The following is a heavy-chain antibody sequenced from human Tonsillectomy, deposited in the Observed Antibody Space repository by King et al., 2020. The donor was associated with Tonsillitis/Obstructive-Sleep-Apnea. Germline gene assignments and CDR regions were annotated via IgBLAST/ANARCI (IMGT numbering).Heavy chain of an antibody. Sequence: VQLVESGGGVVQPGRSLRLSCAASGFTFSSYAMHWVRQAPGKGLEWVAVISYDGSNKYYADSVKGRFTISRDNSKNTLYLRMNSLRAEDTAMYYCAKERDTVVTPTDYYGMDVWGQGTTVTVSS. CDR1: GFTFSSYA. D-gene: IGHD4-23*01. V-gene: IGHV3-30*18. CDR3: AKERDTVVTPTDYYGMDV. J-gene: IGHJ6*02. CDR2: ISYDGSNK.